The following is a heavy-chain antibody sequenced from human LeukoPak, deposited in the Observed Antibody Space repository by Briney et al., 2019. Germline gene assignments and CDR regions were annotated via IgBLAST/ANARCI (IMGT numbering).Heavy chain of an antibody. CDR3: ARNYGSGSYYFDY. V-gene: IGHV4-34*01. J-gene: IGHJ4*02. CDR2: INHSGST. Sequence: PSETLSLTCAVYGGSFSGYFWNWIRQPPGKGLEWIGEINHSGSTNYNPSLKSRVTISLDTSKNQFSLKLTSVTATDTAVYYCARNYGSGSYYFDYWGQGTLVTVSS. D-gene: IGHD3-10*01. CDR1: GGSFSGYF.